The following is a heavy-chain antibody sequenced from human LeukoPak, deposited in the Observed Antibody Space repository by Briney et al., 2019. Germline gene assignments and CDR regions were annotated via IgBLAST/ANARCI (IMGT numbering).Heavy chain of an antibody. V-gene: IGHV3-23*01. CDR3: ARAGAIS. CDR2: ISDSGGST. J-gene: IGHJ4*02. D-gene: IGHD3-10*01. CDR1: GFTFSSYA. Sequence: GGSLRLSCAASGFTFSSYAMSWVRQAPGKGLEWVSSISDSGGSTYYADSEKGRFTISRDNSKNTLFLQMNSLRAEDTATYYCARAGAISWGQGTLVTVSS.